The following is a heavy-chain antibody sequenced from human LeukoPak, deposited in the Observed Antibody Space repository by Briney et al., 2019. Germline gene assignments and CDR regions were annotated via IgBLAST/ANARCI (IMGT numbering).Heavy chain of an antibody. J-gene: IGHJ6*03. Sequence: GGSLRLSCAASGFTFSSYSMNWVRQAPGKGLEWVSYISSSSSIIYYADSVKGRFTISRDNAKNSLYLQMNSLRAEDTAVYYCAREHCSSSSCYRGNYFYYYMDVWGEGTTVTVSS. CDR3: AREHCSSSSCYRGNYFYYYMDV. CDR1: GFTFSSYS. CDR2: ISSSSSII. D-gene: IGHD2-2*02. V-gene: IGHV3-48*01.